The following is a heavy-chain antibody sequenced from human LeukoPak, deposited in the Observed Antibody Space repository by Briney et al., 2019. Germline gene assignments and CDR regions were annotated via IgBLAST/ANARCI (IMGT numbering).Heavy chain of an antibody. D-gene: IGHD5-12*01. J-gene: IGHJ4*02. V-gene: IGHV3-7*01. CDR2: IKQDGGET. CDR3: AKDRIAKTTIIPFDH. CDR1: GFTFSSYW. Sequence: GGSLRLSCAASGFTFSSYWMSWVRQAPGKGLEWVANIKQDGGETFYVDSVKGRFTISRDNAKNSLYLQMNSLRAEDTAVYYCAKDRIAKTTIIPFDHWGQGALVTVSS.